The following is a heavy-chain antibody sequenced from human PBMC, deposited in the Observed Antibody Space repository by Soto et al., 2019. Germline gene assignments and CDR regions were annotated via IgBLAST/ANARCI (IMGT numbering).Heavy chain of an antibody. CDR1: GYPVTAYY. CDR2: INPATGTA. V-gene: IGHV1-2*02. CDR3: ARGGGVGVAGSAAFDM. Sequence: QLHLVQSGAVVKKPGASVTVSCSASGYPVTAYYMHWVRQAPGRGLEWMGGINPATGTAKYTRTFQGRVTMTRATATGTVFIEMSRLSSEATGVFYWARGGGVGVAGSAAFDMWGQGTLVTVSS. J-gene: IGHJ3*02. D-gene: IGHD3-16*01.